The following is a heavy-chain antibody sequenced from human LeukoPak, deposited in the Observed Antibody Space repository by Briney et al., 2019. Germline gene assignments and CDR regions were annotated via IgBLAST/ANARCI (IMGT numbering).Heavy chain of an antibody. V-gene: IGHV3-74*01. CDR1: RFTFSTYW. CDR3: ARVYQGVSLFDGIDY. D-gene: IGHD3-10*01. Sequence: GGSLRLSCAASRFTFSTYWMHWVRQAPGKGLVWVSRINSDGSSTGYADSVKGRFTISRDNAKNTLYLQMNSLRAEDTAVYYCARVYQGVSLFDGIDYWGQGTLVTVSS. J-gene: IGHJ4*02. CDR2: INSDGSST.